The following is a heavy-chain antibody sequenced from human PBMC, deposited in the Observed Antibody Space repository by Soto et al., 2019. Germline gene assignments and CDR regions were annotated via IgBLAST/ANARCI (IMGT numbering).Heavy chain of an antibody. CDR2: IIPILGIA. Sequence: QVQLVQSGAEVKKPGSSVKVSCKASGGTFSSYTISWVRQAPGQGLEWMGRIIPILGIANYAQKFQGRVTITADKSTSTAYMGLSSLRSEDTAVYYCARGGYCSGGSCYSDEYFQHWGQGTLVTVSS. CDR3: ARGGYCSGGSCYSDEYFQH. V-gene: IGHV1-69*02. J-gene: IGHJ1*01. D-gene: IGHD2-15*01. CDR1: GGTFSSYT.